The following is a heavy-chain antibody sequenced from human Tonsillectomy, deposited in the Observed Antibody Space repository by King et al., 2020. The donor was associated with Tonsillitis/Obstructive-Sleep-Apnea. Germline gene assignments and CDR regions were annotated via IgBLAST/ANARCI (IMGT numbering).Heavy chain of an antibody. J-gene: IGHJ4*02. CDR3: AGIAARDDFDY. Sequence: VQLQQWGAGLLKPSETLSLTCAVYGVSFSTYYWSWIRQPPGKGLEWIGEINHSGSTNYNPSLKSRVTISVDTSKNQFSLKLSSVTAADTGVYHCAGIAARDDFDYWGQGTLVTVSS. D-gene: IGHD6-6*01. CDR2: INHSGST. V-gene: IGHV4-34*01. CDR1: GVSFSTYY.